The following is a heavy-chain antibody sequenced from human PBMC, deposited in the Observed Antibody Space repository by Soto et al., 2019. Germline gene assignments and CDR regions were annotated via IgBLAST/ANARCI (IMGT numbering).Heavy chain of an antibody. J-gene: IGHJ4*02. CDR2: LYYGGST. CDR1: GGSINSDDSF. V-gene: IGHV4-39*01. CDR3: ATSQKGYNWNYFDH. Sequence: SETLSLTCSVSGGSINSDDSFWGWVRQSPGKGLEWIGSLYYGGSTFYNPSLKSRVTISLDTSKNQFSLRLTSVTAADTAVYYCATSQKGYNWNYFDHWGQGALVTVSS. D-gene: IGHD1-20*01.